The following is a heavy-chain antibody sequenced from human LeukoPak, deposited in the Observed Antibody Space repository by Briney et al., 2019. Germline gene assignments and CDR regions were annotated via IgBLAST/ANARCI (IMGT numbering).Heavy chain of an antibody. J-gene: IGHJ4*02. CDR2: IYYRGST. D-gene: IGHD4-17*01. Sequence: SETLSLTCTVSGGSISSGDYYWSWTRQPPGKGPEWIDYIYYRGSTNYNPSLKSRVSMSIDTSKNQFSLRLSSVTAADTAVYYCARLATYGDYSDWGQGTLVTVSS. CDR3: ARLATYGDYSD. CDR1: GGSISSGDYY. V-gene: IGHV4-61*08.